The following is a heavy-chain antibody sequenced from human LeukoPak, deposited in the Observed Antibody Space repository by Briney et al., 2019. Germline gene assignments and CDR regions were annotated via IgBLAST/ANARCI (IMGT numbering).Heavy chain of an antibody. CDR1: GGTFSSYA. V-gene: IGHV1-69*04. D-gene: IGHD5/OR15-5a*01. Sequence: GASVKVSCKASGGTFSSYAISWVRQAPGQGLEWMGRIIPILGVANYAQKFQGRVTITADKSTSTAYMELSSLRSEDTAVYYCARAPSVLYYGMDVWGQGTTVTVSS. J-gene: IGHJ6*02. CDR2: IIPILGVA. CDR3: ARAPSVLYYGMDV.